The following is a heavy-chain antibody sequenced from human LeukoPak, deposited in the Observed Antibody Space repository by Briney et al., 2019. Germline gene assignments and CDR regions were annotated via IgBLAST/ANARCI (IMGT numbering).Heavy chain of an antibody. D-gene: IGHD2-15*01. CDR2: ISWNSGNI. J-gene: IGHJ4*02. CDR3: SKDIGVVAATYNFDY. Sequence: GGSLRLSCAASGFTFDDYAMHWVRQAPGKGLEWVSSISWNSGNIGYADSVKGRFTISRDNAKNSLYLQMNSLRAEDTALYYCSKDIGVVAATYNFDYWGQGTLVTASS. V-gene: IGHV3-9*01. CDR1: GFTFDDYA.